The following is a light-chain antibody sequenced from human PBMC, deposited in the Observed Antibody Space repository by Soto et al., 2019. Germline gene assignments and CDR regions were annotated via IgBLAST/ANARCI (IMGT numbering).Light chain of an antibody. CDR1: RSLVYKDGNTY. CDR2: RVS. CDR3: MQGTNWPYT. Sequence: DLVMTQSPLSLPVTLGQPASISCRSSRSLVYKDGNTYLNWFHQRPGQSPRRLIYRVSDRDSGVPDRFSGTGSGTDFTLQISRVEAEDLGVYYCMQGTNWPYTFGQGTELEIK. J-gene: IGKJ2*01. V-gene: IGKV2-30*01.